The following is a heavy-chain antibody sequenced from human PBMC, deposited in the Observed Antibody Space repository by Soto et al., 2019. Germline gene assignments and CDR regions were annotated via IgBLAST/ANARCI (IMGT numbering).Heavy chain of an antibody. D-gene: IGHD1-7*01. CDR3: AREINYSRYPRVIDF. J-gene: IGHJ4*02. CDR1: GLTFSSYP. Sequence: GGSLRLSCEAFGLTFSSYPMHWVRQAPGKGLEWISCISVNGSQMLYADTVKGRFTISRDNAKKSLYLQMNSLRDEDTAVYFCAREINYSRYPRVIDFWGQGTLVTVSS. V-gene: IGHV3-48*02. CDR2: ISVNGSQM.